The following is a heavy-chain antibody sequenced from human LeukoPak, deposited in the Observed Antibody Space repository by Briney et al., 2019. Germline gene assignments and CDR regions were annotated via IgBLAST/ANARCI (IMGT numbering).Heavy chain of an antibody. CDR3: ARGRPFDK. CDR2: IYDRGST. Sequence: PSETLSLTCTVSGGSISSYYWSWIRQPPGKGLEWIGNIYDRGSTKYNPSLKSRVTISVDTSKNQFSLRLSSVTAADTAVYYCARGRPFDKWGQGTLVTVS. CDR1: GGSISSYY. J-gene: IGHJ4*02. V-gene: IGHV4-59*01.